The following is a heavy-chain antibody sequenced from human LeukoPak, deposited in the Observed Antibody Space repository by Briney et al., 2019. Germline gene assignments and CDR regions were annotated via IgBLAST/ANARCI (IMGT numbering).Heavy chain of an antibody. V-gene: IGHV3-30*02. CDR2: IRSDGSST. CDR3: AKDRDDYGNDC. CDR1: GFSFSDFG. Sequence: GGSLRRSCAASGFSFSDFGMHWIRQAPGKGLEWVTLIRSDGSSTYYADSVKGRFTISRDTSKNTLYLQMNSLRVEDTAVYYCAKDRDDYGNDCWGQGILVTVST. D-gene: IGHD4-11*01. J-gene: IGHJ4*02.